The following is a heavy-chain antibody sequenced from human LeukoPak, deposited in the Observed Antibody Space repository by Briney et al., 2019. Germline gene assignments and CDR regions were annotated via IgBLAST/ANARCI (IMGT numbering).Heavy chain of an antibody. CDR2: IYYSGST. V-gene: IGHV4-39*01. CDR3: ARHGGIIAAAGTRAFDI. CDR1: GFTVSSNY. D-gene: IGHD6-13*01. Sequence: GSLRLSCAASGFTVSSNYMSWVRQAPGKGLEWIGSIYYSGSTYYNPSLKSRVTISVDTSKNQFSLKLTSVTAADTAVYHCARHGGIIAAAGTRAFDIWGQGTMATVSS. J-gene: IGHJ3*02.